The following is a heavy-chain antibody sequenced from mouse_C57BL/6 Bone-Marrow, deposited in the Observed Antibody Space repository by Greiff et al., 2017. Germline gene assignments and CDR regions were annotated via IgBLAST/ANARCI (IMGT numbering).Heavy chain of an antibody. J-gene: IGHJ2*01. V-gene: IGHV1-55*01. Sequence: QVQLKQPGAELVKPGASVKMSCKASGYTFTSYWITWVKQRPGQGLEWIGDIYPGRGSTNYNAKFKSQATLTVDTSSSTAYMQLSGLTSEDSAVYYCARSLHGWYGSIDYWGQGTTLTVSS. CDR3: ARSLHGWYGSIDY. CDR1: GYTFTSYW. CDR2: IYPGRGST. D-gene: IGHD1-1*01.